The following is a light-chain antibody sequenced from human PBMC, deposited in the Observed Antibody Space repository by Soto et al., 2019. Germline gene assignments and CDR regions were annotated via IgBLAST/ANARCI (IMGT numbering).Light chain of an antibody. CDR1: SGHSTYI. J-gene: IGLJ3*02. CDR2: VEGSGSY. Sequence: QSVLTQSSSASASLGSSVKLTCTLSSGHSTYIIAWHQQQPGKAPRYLMKVEGSGSYNKGSGVPDRFSGSSSGADRYLTISNVQFEEEADYYCETWDSRPWVFGGGTKLTVL. CDR3: ETWDSRPWV. V-gene: IGLV4-60*02.